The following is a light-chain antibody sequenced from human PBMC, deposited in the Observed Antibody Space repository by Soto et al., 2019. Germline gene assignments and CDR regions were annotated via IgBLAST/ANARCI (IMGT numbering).Light chain of an antibody. J-gene: IGKJ5*01. CDR2: AAS. CDR1: QSISNY. CDR3: QQSYNIPRT. Sequence: DVLMTQSPSSLSSSVGNRVTIACRASQSISNYLNWYQQKQGKAPNLLIYAASTLQSGVPSRFSGGGSGTDFNLTISSLQPEDFATYYCQQSYNIPRTFGQGTRLEIK. V-gene: IGKV1-39*01.